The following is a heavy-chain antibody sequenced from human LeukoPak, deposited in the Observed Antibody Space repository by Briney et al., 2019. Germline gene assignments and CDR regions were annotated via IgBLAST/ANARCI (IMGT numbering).Heavy chain of an antibody. CDR2: INPTGGST. D-gene: IGHD6-13*01. CDR1: GYTFTSYY. Sequence: ASVKVSCKASGYTFTSYYMHWVRQAPGQGLEWMGLINPTGGSTGYAQKVQGRVTMTTDTSTSTAYMELRSLRSDDTAVYYCARDRRRQQLELRYYYMDVWGKGTTVTISS. V-gene: IGHV1-46*01. J-gene: IGHJ6*03. CDR3: ARDRRRQQLELRYYYMDV.